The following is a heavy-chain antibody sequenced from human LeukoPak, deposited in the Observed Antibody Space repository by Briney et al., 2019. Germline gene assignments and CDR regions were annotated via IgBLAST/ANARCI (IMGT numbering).Heavy chain of an antibody. V-gene: IGHV4-39*07. D-gene: IGHD3-22*01. CDR3: ARDPLPDYYDSSGYYYDY. CDR1: GGSISSSSYY. J-gene: IGHJ4*02. CDR2: IYYSGST. Sequence: SETLSLTCTVSGGSISSSSYYWGWIRQPPGKGLEWIGSIYYSGSTYYNPSLKSRVTISVDTSKNQFSLKLSSVTAADTAVYYCARDPLPDYYDSSGYYYDYWGQGTLVTVSS.